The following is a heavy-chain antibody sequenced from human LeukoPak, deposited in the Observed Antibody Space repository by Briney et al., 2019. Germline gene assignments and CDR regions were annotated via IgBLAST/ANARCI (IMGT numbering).Heavy chain of an antibody. Sequence: GGSLRLSCAASGFTVSRSFRSWVRQAPGRGLGWDSVIFIDGATSLADSVQGRFTIYRDTSKNMVFLQMKSLRDEDTAVYYCAREGGLVAIGRSDYYFDSWGQGTLVTVSS. V-gene: IGHV3-66*02. CDR2: IFIDGAT. CDR1: GFTVSRSF. J-gene: IGHJ4*02. D-gene: IGHD1-26*01. CDR3: AREGGLVAIGRSDYYFDS.